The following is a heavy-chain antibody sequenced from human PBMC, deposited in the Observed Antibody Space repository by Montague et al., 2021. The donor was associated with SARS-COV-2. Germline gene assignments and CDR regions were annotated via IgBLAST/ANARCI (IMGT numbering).Heavy chain of an antibody. J-gene: IGHJ6*04. Sequence: CAISGDSVSINSAAWNWSKQSPSSCLDWLGRTYYRSKWNNDYAVSVKSRITINPDTSKNQFSLQLNSVTPEDTAVYYCARGIWFGELLTGYYYYGMDVWGKGTTVTVSS. CDR1: GDSVSINSAA. V-gene: IGHV6-1*01. D-gene: IGHD3-10*01. CDR2: TYYRSKWNN. CDR3: ARGIWFGELLTGYYYYGMDV.